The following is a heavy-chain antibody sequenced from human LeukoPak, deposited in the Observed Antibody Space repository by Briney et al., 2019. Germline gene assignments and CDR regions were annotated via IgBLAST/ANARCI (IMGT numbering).Heavy chain of an antibody. J-gene: IGHJ4*02. V-gene: IGHV3-23*01. D-gene: IGHD1-26*01. CDR3: AKDTTHSGSYGIDY. CDR2: INSGGVNT. CDR1: GFTFISYA. Sequence: GGSLRLSCAASGFTFISYAMNWVRQAPGKGLEWVSAINSGGVNTYYADSVKGRFTISRDNSKNTLYPQMNSLRAEDTAVYYCAKDTTHSGSYGIDYWGQGTLVIVSS.